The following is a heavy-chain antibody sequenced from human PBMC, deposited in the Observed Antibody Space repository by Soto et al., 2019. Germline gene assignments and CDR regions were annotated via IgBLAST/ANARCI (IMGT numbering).Heavy chain of an antibody. Sequence: QVQLQESGPGLVKPSQTLSLTCTVSGGSMSSGDYYWSWIRQPPGKDLEGIGNIYYSESTYYNPSLKSRVTISVDTSKNQFSLKLSSVTAADTAVYYCARGEYHYGSGSYYPPGYWGQGTLVTVSS. J-gene: IGHJ4*02. CDR2: IYYSEST. CDR3: ARGEYHYGSGSYYPPGY. D-gene: IGHD3-10*01. CDR1: GGSMSSGDYY. V-gene: IGHV4-30-4*01.